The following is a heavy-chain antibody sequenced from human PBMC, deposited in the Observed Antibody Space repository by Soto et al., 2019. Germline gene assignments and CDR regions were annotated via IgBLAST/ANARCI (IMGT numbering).Heavy chain of an antibody. CDR2: IYGGGSGT. Sequence: GGSLRLSCAASGFTFSTYTMNWVRQAPGKGLEWVSGIYGGGSGTHYADSVKGRLTISRDNSKNTLYLQMNSLRAEDTAVYYCAKSPGMYYYDSSGYYHYDYWGQGTLVTVSS. CDR1: GFTFSTYT. V-gene: IGHV3-23*01. CDR3: AKSPGMYYYDSSGYYHYDY. J-gene: IGHJ4*02. D-gene: IGHD3-22*01.